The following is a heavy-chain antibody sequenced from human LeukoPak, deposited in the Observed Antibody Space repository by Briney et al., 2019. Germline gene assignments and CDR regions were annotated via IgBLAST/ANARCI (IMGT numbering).Heavy chain of an antibody. J-gene: IGHJ4*02. CDR2: ISGGGGST. CDR1: GFTFTSYS. CDR3: AKGGKWDVTPFDY. V-gene: IGHV3-23*01. Sequence: GGSLRLSCAASGFTFTSYSMNWVRQAPGKRLEWVSTISGGGGSTYYADSVKGRFTISRDNSKNTLYLQVNSLRAEDTAVYYCAKGGKWDVTPFDYWGQGTLVTVSS. D-gene: IGHD1-26*01.